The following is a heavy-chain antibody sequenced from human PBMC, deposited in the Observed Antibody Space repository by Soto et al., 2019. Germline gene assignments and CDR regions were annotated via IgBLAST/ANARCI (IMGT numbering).Heavy chain of an antibody. CDR2: IYYSGST. J-gene: IGHJ5*02. CDR3: ARAPCGGDCYPAS. V-gene: IGHV4-59*01. Sequence: SETLSLTCTVSGGSISSYYWSWIRQPPGKGLEWIGYIYYSGSTNYNPSLKSRVTISLDTSKNQFSLKLSSVTAADTAVYYCARAPCGGDCYPASWGQGTLVPVSS. CDR1: GGSISSYY. D-gene: IGHD2-21*02.